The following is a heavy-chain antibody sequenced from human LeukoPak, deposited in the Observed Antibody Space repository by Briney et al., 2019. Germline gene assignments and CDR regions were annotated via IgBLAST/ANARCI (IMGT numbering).Heavy chain of an antibody. J-gene: IGHJ4*02. CDR3: ASIRLYGDYAYFDY. CDR1: GGSISGYY. CDR2: IYYTGTT. V-gene: IGHV4-59*01. Sequence: PSETLSLTCTVSGGSISGYYWTWVRQPPGKGLEWIAYIYYTGTTNYNPSLKSRVTMSADTSKNQFSLKLSSVTAADTAVYYCASIRLYGDYAYFDYWGQGTLVTVSS. D-gene: IGHD4-17*01.